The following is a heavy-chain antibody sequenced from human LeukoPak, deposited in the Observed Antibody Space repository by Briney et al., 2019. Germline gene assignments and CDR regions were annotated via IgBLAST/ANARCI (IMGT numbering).Heavy chain of an antibody. V-gene: IGHV3-7*02. J-gene: IGHJ2*01. D-gene: IGHD2/OR15-2a*01. Sequence: PGGSLRLSRAASGFTFSSYWVTWVRQAPGKGLEWVASIKQDGGDKHYVDSVKGRFTISRDNAKNSLYLQMNSLRAEDTAVYYCASSMGWYFDLWGRGTLVTVSS. CDR3: ASSMGWYFDL. CDR2: IKQDGGDK. CDR1: GFTFSSYW.